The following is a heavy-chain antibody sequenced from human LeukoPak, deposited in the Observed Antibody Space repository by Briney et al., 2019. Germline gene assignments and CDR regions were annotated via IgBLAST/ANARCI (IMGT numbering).Heavy chain of an antibody. CDR2: INPSGGST. CDR3: ASMNCSGGSCYPSGPFDY. D-gene: IGHD2-15*01. J-gene: IGHJ4*02. CDR1: GYTFTSYY. Sequence: ASVKVSCKASGYTFTSYYMHWVRQAPGQGLEWMGIINPSGGSTSYAQKFQGRVTMTRDTSTSTVYMELSSLRSEDTAVYYCASMNCSGGSCYPSGPFDYWGQETLVTVSS. V-gene: IGHV1-46*01.